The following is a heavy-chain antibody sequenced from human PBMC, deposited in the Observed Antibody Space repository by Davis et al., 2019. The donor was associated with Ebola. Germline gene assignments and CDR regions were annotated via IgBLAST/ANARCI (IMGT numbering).Heavy chain of an antibody. V-gene: IGHV1-8*01. CDR3: ARQRSPPGCFDP. Sequence: ASVKASCKASGYTFTSYDINWVRQATGQGLEWMGWMNPNSGNTGYAQKFQGRVTITRDTSASTAYMELSRLRSDDTAVYYCARQRSPPGCFDPWGQGTLVTVSS. CDR1: GYTFTSYD. CDR2: MNPNSGNT. J-gene: IGHJ5*02. D-gene: IGHD6-25*01.